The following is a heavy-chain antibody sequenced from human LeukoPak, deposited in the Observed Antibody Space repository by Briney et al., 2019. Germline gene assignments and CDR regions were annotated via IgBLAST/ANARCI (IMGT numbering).Heavy chain of an antibody. CDR1: GFTFGSRW. J-gene: IGHJ1*01. CDR3: ATGNYYDSRGYYTFGH. V-gene: IGHV3-74*01. D-gene: IGHD3-22*01. CDR2: IKDDGSTT. Sequence: PGGSLRLSCAVSGFTFGSRWMHWVRQAPGKGLVWVALIKDDGSTTNYADSVKGRFTASRDDAKNTVYLQMSSLRAEDTAVYYCATGNYYDSRGYYTFGHWGQGTLVTVSS.